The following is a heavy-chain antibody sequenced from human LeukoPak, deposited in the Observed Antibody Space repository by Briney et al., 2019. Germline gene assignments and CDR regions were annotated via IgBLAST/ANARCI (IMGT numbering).Heavy chain of an antibody. Sequence: SETLSLTCAVYGGSFSVYYWSWIRQPPGKGLEWIGQINHSGSTNYNPSLKGRITISVDMSKNQFSLKLSSVTAADTAVYYCARGRVAGSPSPSYYYYMDVWGKGTTVTVSS. CDR2: INHSGST. J-gene: IGHJ6*03. CDR3: ARGRVAGSPSPSYYYYMDV. D-gene: IGHD6-19*01. V-gene: IGHV4-34*01. CDR1: GGSFSVYY.